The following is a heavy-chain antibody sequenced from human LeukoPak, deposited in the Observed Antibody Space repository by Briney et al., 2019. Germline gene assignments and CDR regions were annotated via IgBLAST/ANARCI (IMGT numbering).Heavy chain of an antibody. CDR1: GFSLSSYD. CDR3: ARGGWSLNNWYFDL. CDR2: SGTAGDT. Sequence: GGSLRLSCAGSGFSLSSYDMHWVRQATGKGLEWVSASGTAGDTYYPGSVKGRFTISREDAKNSLYLQMNYLGAGDTAVYYCARGGWSLNNWYFDLWGRGTLVTVFS. D-gene: IGHD6-19*01. V-gene: IGHV3-13*04. J-gene: IGHJ2*01.